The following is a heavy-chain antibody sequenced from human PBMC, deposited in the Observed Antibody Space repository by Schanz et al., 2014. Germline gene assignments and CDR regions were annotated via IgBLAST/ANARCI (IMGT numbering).Heavy chain of an antibody. CDR2: ISGSSRTI. J-gene: IGHJ4*02. D-gene: IGHD1-26*01. CDR3: ARGGSGSHYRLDY. V-gene: IGHV3-48*01. Sequence: EVQLVESGGGLVQPGGSLRLSCAASGFTFSDAWMSWVRQAPGKGLEWVSYISGSSRTIYYADSMKGRFTVSRDNAENALYLQMNSLRAEDTGLYFCARGGSGSHYRLDYWGQGTLVTVSS. CDR1: GFTFSDAW.